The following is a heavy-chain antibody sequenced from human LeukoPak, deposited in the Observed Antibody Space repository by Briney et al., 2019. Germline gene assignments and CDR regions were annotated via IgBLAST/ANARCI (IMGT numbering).Heavy chain of an antibody. V-gene: IGHV3-9*01. CDR2: ISWNSGSI. D-gene: IGHD3-10*01. CDR1: GFTFDDYA. CDR3: AKDHYGSGSRGYFDY. J-gene: IGHJ4*02. Sequence: GGSLRLSCAASGFTFDDYAMHWVRQAPGKGLEWVSGISWNSGSIGYADSVKGRFTISRDNAKNSLYLQMNSLRAEDTALYYCAKDHYGSGSRGYFDYWGQGTLVTVSS.